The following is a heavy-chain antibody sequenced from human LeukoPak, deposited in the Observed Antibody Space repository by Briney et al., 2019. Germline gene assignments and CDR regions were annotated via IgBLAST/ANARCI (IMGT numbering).Heavy chain of an antibody. CDR2: INPSGGST. Sequence: ASVKVSCKASGYTFTSYYMRWVRQAPGQGLEWMGIINPSGGSTSYAQKFQGRVTMTRDMSTSTVYMELSSLRSEDTAVYYCASPSRASYYYYYMDVWGKGNTVNVS. D-gene: IGHD2-2*01. J-gene: IGHJ6*03. CDR1: GYTFTSYY. V-gene: IGHV1-46*01. CDR3: ASPSRASYYYYYMDV.